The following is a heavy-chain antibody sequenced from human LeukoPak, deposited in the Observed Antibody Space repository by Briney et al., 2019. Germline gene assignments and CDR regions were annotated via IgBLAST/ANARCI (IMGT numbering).Heavy chain of an antibody. CDR2: IYYSGST. Sequence: SETLSLTCTVSGGSISSYYWSWIRQPPGKGLEWIGYIYYSGSTNYNPSLKSRVTISVDTSKNQFSLKLSSVTAADTAVCYCARGGFLEWLLGINWFDPWGQGTLVTVSS. V-gene: IGHV4-59*01. CDR1: GGSISSYY. CDR3: ARGGFLEWLLGINWFDP. J-gene: IGHJ5*02. D-gene: IGHD3-3*01.